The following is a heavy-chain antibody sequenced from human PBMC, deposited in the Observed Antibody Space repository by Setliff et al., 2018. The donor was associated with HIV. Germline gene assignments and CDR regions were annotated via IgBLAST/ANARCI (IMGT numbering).Heavy chain of an antibody. D-gene: IGHD3-22*01. Sequence: PGGSLRLSCAASGFRFRSYGMHWVRQAPGKGLEWVAIIWFDGNKKYYADSVKGRFTISRDNSKNTLYVQMNSLRAEDTAVYYCAGGTQTYYYDSSPPSLDYWGQGTLVTVSS. CDR1: GFRFRSYG. CDR3: AGGTQTYYYDSSPPSLDY. V-gene: IGHV3-33*08. J-gene: IGHJ4*02. CDR2: IWFDGNKK.